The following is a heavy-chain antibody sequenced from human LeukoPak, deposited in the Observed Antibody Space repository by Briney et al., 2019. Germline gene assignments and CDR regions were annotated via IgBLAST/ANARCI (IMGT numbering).Heavy chain of an antibody. J-gene: IGHJ4*02. CDR2: IDIDGTGT. CDR1: GFTFTNYW. CDR3: GTVFDH. Sequence: GGPRRLSCAASGFTFTNYWMHWVRQAPGKGLVWVSRIDIDGTGTSYADSVKGRFTISRDNAKNTVSLQMNSLKAEDTAVYYCGTVFDHWGPGILVTVSS. V-gene: IGHV3-74*01.